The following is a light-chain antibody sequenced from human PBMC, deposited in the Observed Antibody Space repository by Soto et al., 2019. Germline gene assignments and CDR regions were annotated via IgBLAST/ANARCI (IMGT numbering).Light chain of an antibody. CDR1: QDIKKY. J-gene: IGKJ2*01. Sequence: DIQMTQSPSSLSATVGDRVTITCQASQDIKKYLNWYQQKPGKAPKLLIYDASNWETGVPSRFSGSGSGTDFSHSINSLQPEDIATYYCQQYDHPPYTFGQGTKLEIK. V-gene: IGKV1-33*01. CDR3: QQYDHPPYT. CDR2: DAS.